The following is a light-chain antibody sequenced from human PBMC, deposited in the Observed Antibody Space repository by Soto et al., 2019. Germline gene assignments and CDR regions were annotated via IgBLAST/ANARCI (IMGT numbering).Light chain of an antibody. CDR3: ATWDSSLSAGV. CDR1: SSNIGNNF. CDR2: DTS. Sequence: QSVLTQPPSVSAAPGQKVTISCSGSSSNIGNNFVSWYQQLPGTAPKLVVYDTSLRPAGIPDRFSGSKSGTSAALDITGLQTGDEADYYCATWDSSLSAGVFGGGT. V-gene: IGLV1-51*01. J-gene: IGLJ3*02.